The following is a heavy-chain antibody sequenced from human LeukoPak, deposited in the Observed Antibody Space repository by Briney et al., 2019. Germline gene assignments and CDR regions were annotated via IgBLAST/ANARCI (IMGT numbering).Heavy chain of an antibody. CDR3: AKGSYYDSSGSFYFDY. Sequence: GGSLRLSCTASGFTFGDYAMSWIRQAPGKGLEWVSGISGSGDNTYYADSVKGRFTISRDNSKNTLYVQVNSLGTEDTAAYYCAKGSYYDSSGSFYFDYWGQGTLVTVSS. V-gene: IGHV3-23*01. J-gene: IGHJ4*02. CDR2: ISGSGDNT. D-gene: IGHD3-22*01. CDR1: GFTFGDYA.